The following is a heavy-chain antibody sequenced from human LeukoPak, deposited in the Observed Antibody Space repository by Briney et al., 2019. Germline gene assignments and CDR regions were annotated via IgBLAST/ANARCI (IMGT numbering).Heavy chain of an antibody. D-gene: IGHD6-19*01. Sequence: PGGSLRLSCAASGFTFSNYALLWVRQAPGKGLEWVAIISYDETNKYYADSVKGRFTISRDSSKNTLFLQMNSLKPEDTAVYYCARPNVEYNSGGWYPFDFWGQGTMVTVSS. J-gene: IGHJ3*01. V-gene: IGHV3-30-3*01. CDR2: ISYDETNK. CDR1: GFTFSNYA. CDR3: ARPNVEYNSGGWYPFDF.